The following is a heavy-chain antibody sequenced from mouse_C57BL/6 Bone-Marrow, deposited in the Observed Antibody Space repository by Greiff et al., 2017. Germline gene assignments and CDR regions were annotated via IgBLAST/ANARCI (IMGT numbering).Heavy chain of an antibody. Sequence: VQLQQSGPELVKPGASVKISCKASGYSFTGYYMNWVKQSPEKSLEWIGEINPSTGGTTYNQKFKAKATLTVDKSSSTAYMQLKSLTSEDSAVYYCARSSDDYLYYYAMDYWGQGTSVTVSS. CDR1: GYSFTGYY. CDR2: INPSTGGT. J-gene: IGHJ4*01. CDR3: ARSSDDYLYYYAMDY. V-gene: IGHV1-42*01. D-gene: IGHD2-4*01.